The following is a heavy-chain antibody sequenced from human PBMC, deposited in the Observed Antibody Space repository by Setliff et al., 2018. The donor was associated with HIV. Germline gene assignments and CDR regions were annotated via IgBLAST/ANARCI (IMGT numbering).Heavy chain of an antibody. CDR1: DGSVSSTGYS. Sequence: SETLSLTCTVSDGSVSSTGYSWGWIRQAPGKGLEWIGSMHYSKSTYYNPSLNGRVTISIDTSKKQFSLRLNSVTDADAALYYCARGVIYWGQGTLVTVSS. CDR2: MHYSKST. J-gene: IGHJ4*02. CDR3: ARGVIY. D-gene: IGHD3-22*01. V-gene: IGHV4-39*01.